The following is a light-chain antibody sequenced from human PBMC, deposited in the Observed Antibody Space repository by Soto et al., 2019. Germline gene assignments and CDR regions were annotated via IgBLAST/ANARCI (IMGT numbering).Light chain of an antibody. CDR1: QTISNSY. V-gene: IGKV3-20*01. J-gene: IGKJ1*01. CDR3: QVYGDSSPT. CDR2: GAS. Sequence: EIVLTQSPGTLSLSPGERATLSCRASQTISNSYSAWYQQKPGQAPRLLLYGASTRATGIPERFSGSGSGTDFTLTISRLEPGDFAVYYCQVYGDSSPTFGPGTKVAIK.